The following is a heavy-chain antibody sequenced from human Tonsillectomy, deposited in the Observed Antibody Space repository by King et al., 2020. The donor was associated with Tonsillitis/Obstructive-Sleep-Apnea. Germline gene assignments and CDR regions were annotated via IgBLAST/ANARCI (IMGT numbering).Heavy chain of an antibody. J-gene: IGHJ3*01. CDR3: ARPDRTWELLD. D-gene: IGHD1-26*01. CDR2: IYYSGST. CDR1: GASISSTTYY. V-gene: IGHV4-39*01. Sequence: QLQESGPGLVKPSETLSLTCTVSGASISSTTYYWGWIRQPPGKGLEWIGSIYYSGSTYYNPSLKIRVTISVDTSKNQFSLRLSSVTAADTAVYYCARPDRTWELLDWGQGTMVTVSS.